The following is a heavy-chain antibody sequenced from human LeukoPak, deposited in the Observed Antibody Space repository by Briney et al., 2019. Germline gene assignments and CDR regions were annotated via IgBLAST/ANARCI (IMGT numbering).Heavy chain of an antibody. CDR3: ASSFKWLLSPNFDY. V-gene: IGHV4-34*01. CDR1: GGSFSGYC. CDR2: INHSGST. J-gene: IGHJ4*02. Sequence: SETLSLTCAVYGGSFSGYCWSWIRQPPGKGLEWIGEINHSGSTNYNPSLKSRVTISVDPSKNQFSLKLSSVTAADTAVYYCASSFKWLLSPNFDYWGQGTLVTVSP. D-gene: IGHD5-24*01.